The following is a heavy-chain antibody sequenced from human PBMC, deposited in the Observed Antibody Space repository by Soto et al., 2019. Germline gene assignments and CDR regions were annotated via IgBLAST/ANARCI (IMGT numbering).Heavy chain of an antibody. J-gene: IGHJ6*02. V-gene: IGHV1-3*01. D-gene: IGHD3-22*01. Sequence: VASVKVSCKASGYTFTSYGIHWVRQAPGQRLEWTGWINAGNGNTKYSEKFQGRVTITRDTSASTAYLELSSLRSEDTAVYYCARDPNDSSAYYHRVYDGMDVWGQGTTVTVS. CDR2: INAGNGNT. CDR1: GYTFTSYG. CDR3: ARDPNDSSAYYHRVYDGMDV.